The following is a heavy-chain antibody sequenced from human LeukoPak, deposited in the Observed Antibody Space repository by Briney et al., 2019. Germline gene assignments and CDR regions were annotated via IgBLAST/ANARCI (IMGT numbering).Heavy chain of an antibody. CDR1: KFTFSHYA. CDR3: AKEGDGYH. J-gene: IGHJ3*01. CDR2: ISRNSDDM. D-gene: IGHD5-24*01. V-gene: IGHV3-9*01. Sequence: GGSLRLSCAASKFTFSHYAMHWVRLVPGKGLEWVSGISRNSDDMDYADSVKGRFTISRDSAKNSLYLQMDSLRPEDTALYYCAKEGDGYHWGQGTMVTVSS.